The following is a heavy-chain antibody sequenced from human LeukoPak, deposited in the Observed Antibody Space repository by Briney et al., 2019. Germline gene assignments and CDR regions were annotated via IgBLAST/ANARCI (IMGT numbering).Heavy chain of an antibody. D-gene: IGHD3-9*01. Sequence: ASVKVSCKASGYTFTGYYMHWVRQAPGQGLEWMGWINPNSGGTNYAQKFQGRVTMTRDTSISTAYMELSRLRSDDTAVYYCARHILTGYYELDFDCWGQGTLVTVSS. V-gene: IGHV1-2*02. J-gene: IGHJ4*02. CDR1: GYTFTGYY. CDR3: ARHILTGYYELDFDC. CDR2: INPNSGGT.